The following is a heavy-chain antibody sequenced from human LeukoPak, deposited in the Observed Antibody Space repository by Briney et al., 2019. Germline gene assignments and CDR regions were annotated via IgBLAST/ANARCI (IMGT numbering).Heavy chain of an antibody. CDR3: ASSGIAAAGTDY. CDR1: GGSFSGYY. J-gene: IGHJ4*02. V-gene: IGHV4-34*01. Sequence: PSETLSLTCAVYGGSFSGYYWSWIRQPPGKGLEWIGEINHSGSTNYNPSHKSRVTISVDTSKNQFSLKLSSVTAADTAVYYCASSGIAAAGTDYWGQGTLVTVSS. D-gene: IGHD6-13*01. CDR2: INHSGST.